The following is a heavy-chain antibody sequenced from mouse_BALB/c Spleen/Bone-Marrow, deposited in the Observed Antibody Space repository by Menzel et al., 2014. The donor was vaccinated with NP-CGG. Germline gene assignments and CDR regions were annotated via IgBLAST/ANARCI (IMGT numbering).Heavy chain of an antibody. Sequence: LVKTGASVKISCKASGYSFTGYYMHWVKQSLGESLEWIGYISCYKGATSYNQKFKGKATFTMDTSSSTAYMRFNSLTSEDSAVYYCARSDFDYWGQGTTLTVSS. CDR2: ISCYKGAT. V-gene: IGHV1S34*01. CDR3: ARSDFDY. CDR1: GYSFTGYY. J-gene: IGHJ2*01.